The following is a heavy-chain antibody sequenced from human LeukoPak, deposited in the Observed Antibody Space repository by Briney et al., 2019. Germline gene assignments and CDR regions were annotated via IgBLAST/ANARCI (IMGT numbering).Heavy chain of an antibody. CDR2: IYYSGST. V-gene: IGHV4-59*01. J-gene: IGHJ4*02. CDR3: ARGGAPVAGTILGY. Sequence: PSETLSLTCTVSGASISGYYWSWIRQPPGKGLEWIGYIYYSGSTNYNPALNSRVTISVESSKNQFSLKLSSVTAADTAVYYCARGGAPVAGTILGYWGQGTLVTVSS. CDR1: GASISGYY. D-gene: IGHD6-19*01.